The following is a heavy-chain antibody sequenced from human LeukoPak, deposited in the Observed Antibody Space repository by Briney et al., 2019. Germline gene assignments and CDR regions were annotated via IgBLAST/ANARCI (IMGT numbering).Heavy chain of an antibody. J-gene: IGHJ4*02. CDR2: INGDGSST. CDR3: ARDWDSGYDTYYFDY. Sequence: GGSLRLSCAASGFTFSSHWMHWVRQAPGKGLVWVARINGDGSSTRYADSVKGRFTISRDNAKNSLFLQMNSLRAEDTAVYYCARDWDSGYDTYYFDYWGQGTLVTVSS. V-gene: IGHV3-74*01. D-gene: IGHD5-12*01. CDR1: GFTFSSHW.